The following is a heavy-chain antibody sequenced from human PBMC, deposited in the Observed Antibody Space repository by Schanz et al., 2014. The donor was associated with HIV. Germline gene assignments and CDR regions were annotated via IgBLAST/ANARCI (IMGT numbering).Heavy chain of an antibody. Sequence: QVQLVQSGAEVEKPGSSVKVSCKASGGSFSSHAFSWVRQAPGQGLEWMGGIIPIFATTNYAQRFQGRVTITADESTSTAYMELSGLRSEDTAVYYCARDHWDFRNGYDYYYYYGMDVWGQGTTVTVSS. CDR3: ARDHWDFRNGYDYYYYYGMDV. CDR2: IIPIFATT. J-gene: IGHJ6*02. V-gene: IGHV1-69*01. D-gene: IGHD5-18*01. CDR1: GGSFSSHA.